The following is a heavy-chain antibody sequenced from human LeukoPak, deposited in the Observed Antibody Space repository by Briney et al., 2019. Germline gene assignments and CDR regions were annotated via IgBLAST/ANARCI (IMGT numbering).Heavy chain of an antibody. D-gene: IGHD5-12*01. CDR3: AKEGRPNSGGGFYDY. CDR2: ISGSDGST. CDR1: GFTFNTYA. V-gene: IGHV3-23*01. Sequence: PGGSLRLSCAASGFTFNTYAMNWVRQAPGKGLEWVSAISGSDGSTYYADSVRGRFTISRDNSKNTLYLQMNSLRAEDTAVYYCAKEGRPNSGGGFYDYWGQGTRVTVSS. J-gene: IGHJ4*02.